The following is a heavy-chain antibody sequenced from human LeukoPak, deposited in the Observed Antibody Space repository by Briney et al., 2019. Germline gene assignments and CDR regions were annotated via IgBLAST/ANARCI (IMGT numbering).Heavy chain of an antibody. V-gene: IGHV3-23*01. CDR2: ITGSGGST. D-gene: IGHD3-10*01. J-gene: IGHJ4*02. CDR1: GFTFSSYA. CDR3: ARGPAYYYGSGSYYWDY. Sequence: PGGSLRLSCAASGFTFSSYAMSWVRQVPGKGLEWVSTITGSGGSTYYADSVKGRFTISRDNSKNTLYLQMNSLRAEDTAVYYCARGPAYYYGSGSYYWDYWGQGTLVTVSS.